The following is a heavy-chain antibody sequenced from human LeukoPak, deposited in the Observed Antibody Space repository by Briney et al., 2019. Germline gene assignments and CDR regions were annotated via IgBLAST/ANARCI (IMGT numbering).Heavy chain of an antibody. CDR2: ISGSGGST. V-gene: IGHV3-23*01. CDR1: GFTFSSYA. Sequence: GGSLRLSCAVSGFTFSSYAMSWVRQAPGKGLEWVSAISGSGGSTYYADSVKGRFAISRDNSKNTLYLQMNSLGAEDTAVYYCAKIDSVAGTSLPNYYYYYGMDVWGQGTTVTVSS. D-gene: IGHD6-19*01. J-gene: IGHJ6*02. CDR3: AKIDSVAGTSLPNYYYYYGMDV.